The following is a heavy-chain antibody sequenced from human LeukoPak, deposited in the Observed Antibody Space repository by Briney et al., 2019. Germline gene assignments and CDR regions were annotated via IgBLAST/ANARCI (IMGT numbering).Heavy chain of an antibody. CDR3: AAPSVVAAFQR. J-gene: IGHJ1*01. V-gene: IGHV3-74*01. D-gene: IGHD2-15*01. Sequence: GGSLGLSCAASGFTFSSYWMHWVRQLPGKGLVWVSRINSDGSSTSYADSVKGRFTISRGNAKNTLYLQMNSLRAEDTAVYFCAAPSVVAAFQRWGQGTLVTVSS. CDR2: INSDGSST. CDR1: GFTFSSYW.